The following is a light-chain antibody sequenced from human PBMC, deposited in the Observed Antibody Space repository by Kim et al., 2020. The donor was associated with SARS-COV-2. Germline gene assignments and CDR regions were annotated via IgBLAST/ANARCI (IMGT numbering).Light chain of an antibody. V-gene: IGLV3-27*01. Sequence: SSELTQPSSVSVSPGQTARITCSGELLAKKYARWFQQKPGQAPVLVIYKDSERPSGIPERFSGSRSGTIATLTISGAQVEDEADYYCYSAADNNVVFGGGTQLTVL. CDR1: LLAKKY. CDR3: YSAADNNVV. J-gene: IGLJ2*01. CDR2: KDS.